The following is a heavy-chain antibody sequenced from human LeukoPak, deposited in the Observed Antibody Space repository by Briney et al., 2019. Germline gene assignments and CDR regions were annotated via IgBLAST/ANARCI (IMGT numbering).Heavy chain of an antibody. D-gene: IGHD4-23*01. CDR3: ARDRGGLDP. CDR2: ILPIFGTA. V-gene: IGHV1-69*13. Sequence: AASVKVSCKTSGGTFGSYVISWVRQAPGQGLDWMGGILPIFGTADYAQKFQGRVTITADESTNTAYMELKSLTSEDTAVYYCARDRGGLDPWGQGTLVTVPS. CDR1: GGTFGSYV. J-gene: IGHJ5*02.